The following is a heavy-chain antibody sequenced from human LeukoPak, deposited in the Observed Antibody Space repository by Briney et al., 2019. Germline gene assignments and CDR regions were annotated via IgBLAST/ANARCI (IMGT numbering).Heavy chain of an antibody. V-gene: IGHV3-23*05. D-gene: IGHD6-19*01. CDR3: AAKASGWHFPFDY. Sequence: RGSLRLSCAASGFTFTNFAMSWVHQAPGKGLEWVSAISSSGSSTYYADSVKGRFTISRDNSKNTLYLQMNSLRAEDTAVYYCAAKASGWHFPFDYWGQGTLVTVSS. J-gene: IGHJ4*02. CDR1: GFTFTNFA. CDR2: ISSSGSST.